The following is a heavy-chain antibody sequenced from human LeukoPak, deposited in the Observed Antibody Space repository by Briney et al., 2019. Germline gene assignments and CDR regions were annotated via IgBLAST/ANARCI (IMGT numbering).Heavy chain of an antibody. CDR2: INWNGGSA. J-gene: IGHJ6*03. Sequence: GGSLRLSCAASGFTFGNYGMSWVRQAPGKGLEWVSGINWNGGSAYYADSVKGRFTISRDNAKNSLYLQMNSLRAEDTAVYYFAGGRCSTNTCGWGFYMDVWGKGTTVTVSS. CDR3: AGGRCSTNTCGWGFYMDV. V-gene: IGHV3-20*04. D-gene: IGHD2-2*01. CDR1: GFTFGNYG.